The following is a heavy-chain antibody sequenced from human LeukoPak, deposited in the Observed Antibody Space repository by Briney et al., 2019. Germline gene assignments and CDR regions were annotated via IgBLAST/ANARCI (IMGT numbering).Heavy chain of an antibody. V-gene: IGHV4-34*01. Sequence: SETLSLTCAVYGGSFSGYYWSWIRQPPGKGLEWIGEINRSGSTNYNPSLKSRVTISVDTSKNQFSLKLSSVTAADTAVYYCARGMFRPGFFRYYYYGMDVWGQGTTVTVSS. CDR1: GGSFSGYY. CDR3: ARGMFRPGFFRYYYYGMDV. CDR2: INRSGST. D-gene: IGHD3-10*02. J-gene: IGHJ6*02.